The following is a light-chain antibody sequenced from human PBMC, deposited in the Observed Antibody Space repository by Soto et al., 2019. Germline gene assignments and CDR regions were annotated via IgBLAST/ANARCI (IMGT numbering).Light chain of an antibody. CDR1: QSISSW. Sequence: DLQMTQSPSTLSASVGDRVTITCRASQSISSWLAWYQQKPGKAPKLLIYKASSLESGVPPRFSGSGSGTDFTLAISSLQPEESATYYCVQDINYPWTVGHGTKVDIK. J-gene: IGKJ1*01. CDR3: VQDINYPWT. CDR2: KAS. V-gene: IGKV1-5*03.